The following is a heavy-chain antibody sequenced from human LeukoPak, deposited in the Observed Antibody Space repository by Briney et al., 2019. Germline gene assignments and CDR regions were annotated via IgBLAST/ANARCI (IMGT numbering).Heavy chain of an antibody. D-gene: IGHD6-19*01. J-gene: IGHJ5*02. CDR3: ARDPYNTAVANTNGWFDP. V-gene: IGHV3-23*01. CDR2: ISGSGADT. CDR1: GFTFSSYA. Sequence: GGSLRLSCAASGFTFSSYAMSWVRRAPGKGLEWVSSISGSGADTYYTQSVKGRFSISRDNSKNTLILQMDSLRADDTALYFCARDPYNTAVANTNGWFDPWGQGTLVTVSS.